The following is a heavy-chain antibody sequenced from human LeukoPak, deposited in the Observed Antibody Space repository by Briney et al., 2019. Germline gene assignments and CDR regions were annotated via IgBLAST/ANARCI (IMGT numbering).Heavy chain of an antibody. CDR1: GFTFSSYS. CDR2: ISSSSSYI. D-gene: IGHD2-2*01. J-gene: IGHJ3*02. V-gene: IGHV3-21*01. CDR3: ARERVPAATLDAFDI. Sequence: GGSLRLSCAASGFTFSSYSMNWVRQAPGKGLKWVSSISSSSSYIYYADSAKGRFTISRDNAKNSLYLQMNSLRAEDAAVYYCARERVPAATLDAFDIWGQGTMVTVSS.